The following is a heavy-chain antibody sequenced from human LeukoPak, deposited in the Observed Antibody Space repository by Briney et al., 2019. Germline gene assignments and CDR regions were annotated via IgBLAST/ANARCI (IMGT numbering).Heavy chain of an antibody. CDR2: VSISSGTI. D-gene: IGHD3-16*01. CDR1: GFTFSGHN. CDR3: ARAMSTFGGVRNYFDS. Sequence: SGGSLRLSCAASGFTFSGHNMNWVRQAPGKGLEWISFVSISSGTIYYADSVKDRFRISRDNAKSSLDLEMNSLRAEDTAVYYCARAMSTFGGVRNYFDSWGQGTLVTVSS. J-gene: IGHJ4*02. V-gene: IGHV3-48*04.